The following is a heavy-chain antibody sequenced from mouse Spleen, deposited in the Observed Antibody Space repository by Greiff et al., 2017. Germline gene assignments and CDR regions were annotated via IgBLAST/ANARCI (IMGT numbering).Heavy chain of an antibody. J-gene: IGHJ3*01. CDR3: ARGGYGYETWFAY. D-gene: IGHD1-2*01. V-gene: IGHV3-6*01. CDR2: ISYDGSN. CDR1: GYSITSGYY. Sequence: EVKLMESGPGLVKPSQSLSLTCYVTGYSITSGYYWNWIRQFPGNKLEWMGYISYDGSNNYNPSLKNRISITRDTSKNQFFLKLNSVTTEDTATDYCARGGYGYETWFAYWGQGTLVTVSA.